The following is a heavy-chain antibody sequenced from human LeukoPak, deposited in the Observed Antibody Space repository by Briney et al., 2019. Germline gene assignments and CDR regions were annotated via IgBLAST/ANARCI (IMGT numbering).Heavy chain of an antibody. CDR1: GGSFSGYY. CDR3: ARRLYGSGSYSF. V-gene: IGHV4-34*01. J-gene: IGHJ4*02. D-gene: IGHD3-10*01. CDR2: INHSGST. Sequence: SETLSLTCAVYGGSFSGYYWSWIRQPPEKGLEWIGEINHSGSTNYNPSLKSRVTISVDTSKNQFSLKLSSVTAADTAVYYCARRLYGSGSYSFGGQGTLVTVSS.